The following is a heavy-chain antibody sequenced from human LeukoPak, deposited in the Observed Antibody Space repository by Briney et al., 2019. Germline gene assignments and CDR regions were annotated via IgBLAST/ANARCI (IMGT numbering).Heavy chain of an antibody. D-gene: IGHD2-2*01. V-gene: IGHV1-2*02. CDR3: AREPRATVVPAASYYYYGMDV. Sequence: ASVKVSCKASGYTSTGYYMHWVRQAPGQGLEWMGWINPNSGGTNYAQKFQGRVTMTRDTSISTAYMELSRLRSDDTAVYYCAREPRATVVPAASYYYYGMDVWGQGTTVTVSS. J-gene: IGHJ6*02. CDR2: INPNSGGT. CDR1: GYTSTGYY.